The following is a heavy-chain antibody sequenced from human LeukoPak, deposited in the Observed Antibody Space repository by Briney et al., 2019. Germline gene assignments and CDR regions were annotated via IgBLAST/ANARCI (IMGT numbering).Heavy chain of an antibody. Sequence: AGGSLRLSCAASGFTFSSYGMHWVRQAPGKGLEWVAVISYDGSNKYYADSVKGRFTISRDNSKNTVYLQVSSLRAEDTAVYYCARGPVPGQWYFDLWGRGTLVTVAS. CDR3: ARGPVPGQWYFDL. D-gene: IGHD6-19*01. CDR2: ISYDGSNK. J-gene: IGHJ2*01. CDR1: GFTFSSYG. V-gene: IGHV3-30*03.